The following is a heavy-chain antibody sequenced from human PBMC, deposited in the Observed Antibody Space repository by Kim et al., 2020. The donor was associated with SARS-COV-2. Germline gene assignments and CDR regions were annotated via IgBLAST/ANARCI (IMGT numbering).Heavy chain of an antibody. CDR1: GGSISSSSYY. D-gene: IGHD3-22*01. V-gene: IGHV4-39*02. J-gene: IGHJ4*02. Sequence: SETLSLTCTVSGGSISSSSYYWGWIRQPPGKGLEWIGSIYYSGSTYYNPSLKSRVTISVETSKNQFSLKLSSVTAADTAVYYCARDGNYYYDSSGYSYYFDYWGQGTLVTVSS. CDR2: IYYSGST. CDR3: ARDGNYYYDSSGYSYYFDY.